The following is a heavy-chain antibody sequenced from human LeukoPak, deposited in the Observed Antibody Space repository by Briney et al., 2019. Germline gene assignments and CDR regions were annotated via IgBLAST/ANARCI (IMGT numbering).Heavy chain of an antibody. V-gene: IGHV1-8*01. CDR3: AGAPPYKSPLGP. J-gene: IGHJ5*02. D-gene: IGHD1-14*01. Sequence: ASVKVSCKASGYTFTSYDINWVRQATGQGLEWMGWMSPNSGDTGYAQKFQGRVTMTRNTSISTAYMELSSLISEDTAVYYCAGAPPYKSPLGPGAKGTLLIVSS. CDR1: GYTFTSYD. CDR2: MSPNSGDT.